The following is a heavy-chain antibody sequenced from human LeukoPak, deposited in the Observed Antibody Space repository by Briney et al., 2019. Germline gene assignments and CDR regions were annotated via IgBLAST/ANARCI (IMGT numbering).Heavy chain of an antibody. CDR1: GFTFSTYV. J-gene: IGHJ4*02. Sequence: GGSLGLSCAASGFTFSTYVMSWVRQASGKGLEWVSTISSNGVNTYYADSVKGRFSLSRDNSKNTLFLQMNSLRAEDTAVYYCANSPGGGLGELSLFIYWGQGTLVTVSS. CDR3: ANSPGGGLGELSLFIY. D-gene: IGHD3-16*02. V-gene: IGHV3-23*01. CDR2: ISSNGVNT.